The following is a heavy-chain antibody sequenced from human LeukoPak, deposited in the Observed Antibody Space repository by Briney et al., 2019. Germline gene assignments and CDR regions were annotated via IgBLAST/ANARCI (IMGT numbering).Heavy chain of an antibody. CDR3: ARMITLSNGRYSSKTLDY. J-gene: IGHJ4*02. CDR1: GFSLSTSGMC. V-gene: IGHV2-70*11. CDR2: IDWDDGK. Sequence: SGPTLVNPTQTLTLTCTFSGFSLSTSGMCVSWIRQPPGKALEWLARIDWDDGKYYSTSLKTRLTISKDTSKNQVVLTMTNMDPVDTATYYCARMITLSNGRYSSKTLDYWGQGTLVTVSS. D-gene: IGHD1-26*01.